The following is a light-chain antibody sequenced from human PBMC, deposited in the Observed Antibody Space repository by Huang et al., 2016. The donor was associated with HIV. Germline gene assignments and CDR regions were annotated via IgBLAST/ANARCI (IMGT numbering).Light chain of an antibody. J-gene: IGKJ2*03. CDR2: RAS. V-gene: IGKV3-20*01. Sequence: EILLTQSPDTLSLSPGERATLSCRASQSVNNNYLAWYQQKPGQAPRLLIYRASTMATGIPDRFSGSGSGTDFTLTISRLEPDDFTVYYCQQCSSSPPYSFGQGTKLEIK. CDR3: QQCSSSPPYS. CDR1: QSVNNNY.